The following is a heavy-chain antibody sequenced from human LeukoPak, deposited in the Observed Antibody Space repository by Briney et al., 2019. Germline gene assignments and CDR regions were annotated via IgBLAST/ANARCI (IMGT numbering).Heavy chain of an antibody. CDR3: ARAMDIVSTEGAFDI. J-gene: IGHJ3*02. D-gene: IGHD5/OR15-5a*01. CDR2: IYPGDSDT. Sequence: GESLKISCKGSGYSFTSYWIGWVRQMPGKGLEWMGIIYPGDSDTRYSPSFQGQVTISADKSINTAYLQWSSLKAPDTAMFYCARAMDIVSTEGAFDIWGQGTMVTVSS. V-gene: IGHV5-51*01. CDR1: GYSFTSYW.